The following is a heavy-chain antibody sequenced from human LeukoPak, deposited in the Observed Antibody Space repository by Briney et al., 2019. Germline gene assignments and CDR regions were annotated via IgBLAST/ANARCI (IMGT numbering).Heavy chain of an antibody. Sequence: SETLSLTCTVSGGSISSYYWSWIRQAPGKGLEWIGYIYYSGSTNYNPSLKSRVTISVDTSKNQFSLKLSSVTAADTAVYYCAGGYCSGGSCYFYDYWGQGTLVTVSS. D-gene: IGHD2-15*01. J-gene: IGHJ4*02. V-gene: IGHV4-59*01. CDR3: AGGYCSGGSCYFYDY. CDR1: GGSISSYY. CDR2: IYYSGST.